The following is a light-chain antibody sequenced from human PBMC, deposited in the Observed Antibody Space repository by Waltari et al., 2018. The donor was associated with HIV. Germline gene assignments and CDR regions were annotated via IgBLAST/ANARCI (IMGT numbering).Light chain of an antibody. V-gene: IGKV4-1*01. Sequence: DFVMTQSPDSLAASLGERATINCKSTQSVLYSSNNKNYLGWYQQRQGQPPKLLIYWASIRESRVPDRFSGSGSGTDFTLTINSLQAEDVAVYYCQQYYNNPWTFGQGTKVEIK. J-gene: IGKJ1*01. CDR1: QSVLYSSNNKNY. CDR2: WAS. CDR3: QQYYNNPWT.